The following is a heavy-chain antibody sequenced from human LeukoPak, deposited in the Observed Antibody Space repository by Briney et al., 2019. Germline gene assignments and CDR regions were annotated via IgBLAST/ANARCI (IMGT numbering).Heavy chain of an antibody. Sequence: SETLSLTCTVSGGSISSYYWSWIRQPPEKGLEWIGYIYYSGSTNYNPSLKSRVTISVDTSKNQFSLKLSSVTAADTAVYYCARASDDFWSGYLDYWGQGTLVTVSS. V-gene: IGHV4-59*01. D-gene: IGHD3-3*01. CDR1: GGSISSYY. CDR3: ARASDDFWSGYLDY. J-gene: IGHJ4*02. CDR2: IYYSGST.